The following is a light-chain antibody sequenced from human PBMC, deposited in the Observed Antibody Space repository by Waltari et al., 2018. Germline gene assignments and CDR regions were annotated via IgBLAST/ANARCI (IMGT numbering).Light chain of an antibody. CDR3: ASDTSSSTI. CDR1: SSDVGSYNY. Sequence: QSALTQPASVSGSPGQSITISCTGTSSDVGSYNYVSWYQQHPGKAPKPLISGVSNRPSGVSNRCSGSKSGNTASLTISGLQAEDEADYYCASDTSSSTIFGGGTNLTVL. V-gene: IGLV2-14*01. J-gene: IGLJ2*01. CDR2: GVS.